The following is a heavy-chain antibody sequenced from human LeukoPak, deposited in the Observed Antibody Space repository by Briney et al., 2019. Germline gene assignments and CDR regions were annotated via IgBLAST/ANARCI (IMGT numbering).Heavy chain of an antibody. Sequence: PGGSLRLSCAASGFTFSSYSMNWVRQAPGKGLEWVSSISSSSYIYYADSVKGRFTISRDNAKNSLYLQMNSLRAEDTAVYYCARGTQYSSSFDYWGQGTLVTVSS. V-gene: IGHV3-21*01. CDR3: ARGTQYSSSFDY. CDR1: GFTFSSYS. D-gene: IGHD6-13*01. J-gene: IGHJ4*02. CDR2: ISSSSYI.